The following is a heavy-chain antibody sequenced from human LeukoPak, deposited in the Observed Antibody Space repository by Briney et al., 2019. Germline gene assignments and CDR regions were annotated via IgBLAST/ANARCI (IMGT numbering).Heavy chain of an antibody. CDR3: ARDPTIFGVVIVPDY. D-gene: IGHD3-3*01. J-gene: IGHJ4*02. V-gene: IGHV3-7*01. CDR1: GFTFSIYW. CDR2: IKQDGSEK. Sequence: GGSLRLSCAASGFTFSIYWMSWVRQAPGKGREWVANIKQDGSEKYYVDSVKGRFTISRDNAKNSLHLQMNSLRAEDTAVYYCARDPTIFGVVIVPDYWGQGTLVTVSS.